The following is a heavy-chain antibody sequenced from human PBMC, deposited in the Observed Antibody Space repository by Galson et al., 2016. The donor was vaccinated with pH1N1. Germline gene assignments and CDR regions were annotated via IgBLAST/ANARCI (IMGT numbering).Heavy chain of an antibody. CDR1: GLIFKNFA. D-gene: IGHD3-16*01. V-gene: IGHV3-33*01. Sequence: SLRLSCAASGLIFKNFAMHWVRQVPGKGLEWVAFIWMDGTGQKYADSVKGRFIISRDNSKNTLYLQMNSLGDEDTAIYYCTTDADDPMDVWGIGTTVTVSP. CDR3: TTDADDPMDV. CDR2: IWMDGTGQ. J-gene: IGHJ6*04.